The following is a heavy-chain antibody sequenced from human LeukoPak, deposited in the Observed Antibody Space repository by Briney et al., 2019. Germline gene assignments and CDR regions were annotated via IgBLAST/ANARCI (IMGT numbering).Heavy chain of an antibody. Sequence: ASVKVSCKASGGTFISYAISWVRQAPGQGLEWMGRIIPIFGTANYAQKFQGRVTITTDESTSTAYMELSSLRSEDTAVYYCASLNYDILTGYYGFDYWGQGTLVTVSS. CDR1: GGTFISYA. CDR2: IIPIFGTA. J-gene: IGHJ4*02. V-gene: IGHV1-69*05. CDR3: ASLNYDILTGYYGFDY. D-gene: IGHD3-9*01.